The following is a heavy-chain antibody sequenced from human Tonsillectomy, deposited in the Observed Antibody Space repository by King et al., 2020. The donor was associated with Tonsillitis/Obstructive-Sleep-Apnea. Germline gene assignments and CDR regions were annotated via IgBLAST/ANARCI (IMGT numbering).Heavy chain of an antibody. CDR3: TTDTQAALGN. CDR1: GFTFSNAW. D-gene: IGHD2-15*01. J-gene: IGHJ4*02. CDR2: IKSKTDGGTT. Sequence: VQLVESGGGLVKPGGSLRLSCAASGFTFSNAWMSWVRQAPGKGLEWVGGIKSKTDGGTTDYAAPVKGRFTISRDDSKNTVYLQMNSLKTEDTAVYYCTTDTQAALGNWGQGTLVTVSS. V-gene: IGHV3-15*05.